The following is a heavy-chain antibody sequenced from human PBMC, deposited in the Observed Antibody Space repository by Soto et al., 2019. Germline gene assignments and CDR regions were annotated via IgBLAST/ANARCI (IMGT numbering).Heavy chain of an antibody. CDR2: IKQDGSER. Sequence: GGSLRLSYAASGFTFSSYWMSWVRQAPGKGLEWVANIKQDGSERYYVDSVKGRFTISRDNAKNSLYLQMNSLRADDTAVYYCARDGDYCSGGSCYSYYLDYWGQGTLVTVSS. J-gene: IGHJ4*02. D-gene: IGHD2-15*01. CDR3: ARDGDYCSGGSCYSYYLDY. CDR1: GFTFSSYW. V-gene: IGHV3-7*03.